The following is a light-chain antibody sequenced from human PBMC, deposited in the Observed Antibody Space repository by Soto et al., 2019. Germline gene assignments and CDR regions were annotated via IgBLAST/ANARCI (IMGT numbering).Light chain of an antibody. V-gene: IGKV1-5*03. CDR2: KAS. J-gene: IGKJ1*01. CDR1: QSISSW. CDR3: QQYSGYSRT. Sequence: DIQMTQSPSTLSASVGDRVTITCRASQSISSWLAWYQQKPGKAPKLLIYKASSLESGVPSRFSGSGSGTEFILTISSLQPGDVATYYCQQYSGYSRTFGQGTKVDIK.